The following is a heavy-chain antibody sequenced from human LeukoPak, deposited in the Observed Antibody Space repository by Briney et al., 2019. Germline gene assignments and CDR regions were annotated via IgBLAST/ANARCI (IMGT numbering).Heavy chain of an antibody. CDR3: ARGKYQLAPTNWFDP. CDR1: GYSISSGYY. V-gene: IGHV4-38-2*02. Sequence: SETLSLTCTVSGYSISSGYYWGWIRQPPGKGLEWIGSIYHSGSTYYNPSLKSRVTISADTSKNQFSLKLSSVTAADTAVYYCARGKYQLAPTNWFDPWGQGTLVTVSS. CDR2: IYHSGST. D-gene: IGHD2-2*01. J-gene: IGHJ5*02.